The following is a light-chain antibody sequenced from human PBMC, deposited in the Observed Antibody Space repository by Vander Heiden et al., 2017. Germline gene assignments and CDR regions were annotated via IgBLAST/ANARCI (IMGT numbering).Light chain of an antibody. Sequence: TQSPATLSVSPGERATLSCRASQSIGTNLAWNQQKPGQAPRLLFYGASARAAGIPARFSASGSGTDFTLTISSLQPEDSAVYYCHQNNYSPRTFGQGTKVEIK. CDR1: QSIGTN. CDR3: HQNNYSPRT. CDR2: GAS. V-gene: IGKV3-15*01. J-gene: IGKJ1*01.